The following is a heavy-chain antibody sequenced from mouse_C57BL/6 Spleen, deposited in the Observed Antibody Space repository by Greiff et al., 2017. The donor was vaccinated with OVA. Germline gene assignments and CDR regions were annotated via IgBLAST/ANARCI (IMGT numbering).Heavy chain of an antibody. CDR2: INPNNGGT. CDR1: GYTFTDYN. V-gene: IGHV1-22*01. CDR3: ARLAYGSNGRYYFDY. D-gene: IGHD1-1*01. J-gene: IGHJ2*01. Sequence: EVQLQQSGPELVKPGASVKMSCKASGYTFTDYNMHWVKQSHGKSLEWIGYINPNNGGTSYNQKFKGKAPLTVNKSSSTAYIVHLSLTSEDSAVYYCARLAYGSNGRYYFDYWGQGTTLTVSS.